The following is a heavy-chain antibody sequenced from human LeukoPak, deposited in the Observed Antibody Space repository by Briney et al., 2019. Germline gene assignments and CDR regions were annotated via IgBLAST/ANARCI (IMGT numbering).Heavy chain of an antibody. Sequence: GESLKISCKGSGYSFTSYWIGWVRQMPGKGLEWMGIIYPGDSDTRYSPSFQGQVTISADKSISTAYLQWSSLKASDTAMYYCAPKAADYVILAGFDYWGQGTLVTVSS. CDR1: GYSFTSYW. CDR2: IYPGDSDT. V-gene: IGHV5-51*01. J-gene: IGHJ4*02. CDR3: APKAADYVILAGFDY. D-gene: IGHD3-9*01.